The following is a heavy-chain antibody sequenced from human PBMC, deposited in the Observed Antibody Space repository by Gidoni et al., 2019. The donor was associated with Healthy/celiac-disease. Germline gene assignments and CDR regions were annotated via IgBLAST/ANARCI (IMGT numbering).Heavy chain of an antibody. V-gene: IGHV4-39*01. CDR3: ARLGSIAGLAFDI. CDR2: IYYSGST. Sequence: QLQLQESGPGLVKPSETLSLTCTVPGGSISSSSYYWGWIRQPPGKGLEWIGSIYYSGSTYYNPSLKSRVTIAVDTSKNQFSLKLSAVTAADTAVYYCARLGSIAGLAFDIWGQGTMVTVSS. D-gene: IGHD6-6*01. J-gene: IGHJ3*02. CDR1: GGSISSSSYY.